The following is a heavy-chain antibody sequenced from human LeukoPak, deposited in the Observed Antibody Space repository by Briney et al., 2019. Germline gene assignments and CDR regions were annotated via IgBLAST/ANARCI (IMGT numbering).Heavy chain of an antibody. V-gene: IGHV4-59*01. CDR3: ARDNDSRDPPHFDY. Sequence: PSETLPLTCTVSGGSISSYYWNWIRQPPGKGLEWIGYIFYSGRTNYNPSLKSRVTISVDTSKNWFSLRLTSVTAADTAVYYCARDNDSRDPPHFDYWGQGTLVTVSS. J-gene: IGHJ4*02. D-gene: IGHD3-16*01. CDR1: GGSISSYY. CDR2: IFYSGRT.